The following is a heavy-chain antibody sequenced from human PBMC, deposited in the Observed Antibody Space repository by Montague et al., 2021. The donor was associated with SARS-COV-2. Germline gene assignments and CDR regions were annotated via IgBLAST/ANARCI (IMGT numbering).Heavy chain of an antibody. J-gene: IGHJ6*02. V-gene: IGHV3-21*01. Sequence: SLRLSCAASGFTFSSYSMNWVRQAPGKGLEWVSSISSSSSNIYYXGSVKGRFTISRDNAKNSLYLQMNSLRAEDTAVYYCATQPSDGAGYYYGMDVWGQGTTVTVSS. D-gene: IGHD2-2*01. CDR2: ISSSSSNI. CDR3: ATQPSDGAGYYYGMDV. CDR1: GFTFSSYS.